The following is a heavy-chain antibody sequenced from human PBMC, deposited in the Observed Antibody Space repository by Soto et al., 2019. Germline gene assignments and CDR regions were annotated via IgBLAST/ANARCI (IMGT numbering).Heavy chain of an antibody. CDR2: ISGSGGST. D-gene: IGHD6-13*01. V-gene: IGHV3-23*01. CDR3: AKDRRSSSWYVY. J-gene: IGHJ4*02. CDR1: GHSISSGFYY. Sequence: ETLSLTCAVSGHSISSGFYYWGWVRQPPGKGLEWVSAISGSGGSTYYADSVKGRFTISRDNSKNTLYLQMNSLRAEDTAVYYCAKDRRSSSWYVYWGQGTLVTVSS.